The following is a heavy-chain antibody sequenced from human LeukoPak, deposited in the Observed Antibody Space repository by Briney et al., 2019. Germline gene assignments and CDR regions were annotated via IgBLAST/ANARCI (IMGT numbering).Heavy chain of an antibody. Sequence: SQTLSLTCTVSGGFISSGDYYWSWIRQPAGKGLEWIGRIYTSGSTTYNPSLKSRVTISVYTSKNQFSLNLSSVTAADTAVYYCARDRRVPPTAAGYFDYWGQGTLVTVSS. CDR1: GGFISSGDYY. CDR3: ARDRRVPPTAAGYFDY. D-gene: IGHD6-13*01. V-gene: IGHV4-61*02. CDR2: IYTSGST. J-gene: IGHJ4*02.